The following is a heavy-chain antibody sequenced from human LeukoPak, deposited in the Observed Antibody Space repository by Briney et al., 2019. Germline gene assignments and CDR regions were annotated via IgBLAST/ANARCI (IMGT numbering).Heavy chain of an antibody. D-gene: IGHD6-13*01. CDR1: GFTFSTYG. Sequence: GGSLRLSCAASGFTFSTYGMYWVRQAPGKGLEYVSSISSNGNTYYANSVKGRFTISRDNPKNTLYLQMGSLRSDDTAVYYCARAPAAAAGNFDYWGQGTLVTVSS. CDR2: ISSNGNT. CDR3: ARAPAAAAGNFDY. V-gene: IGHV3-64*01. J-gene: IGHJ4*02.